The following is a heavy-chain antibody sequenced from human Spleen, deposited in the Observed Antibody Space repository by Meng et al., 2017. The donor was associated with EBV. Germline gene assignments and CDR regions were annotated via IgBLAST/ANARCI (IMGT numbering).Heavy chain of an antibody. D-gene: IGHD3-10*01. J-gene: IGHJ4*02. CDR2: MYYSGNT. CDR1: GCSVSSGSHY. Sequence: VQVQESRTGLVTPSATLSITCSVSGCSVSSGSHYWGWIRQPPGKGLEWIAYMYYSGNTNYNPSLRSRVTISVDTSKNQFSLKLKSVTAADTAVYYCARAQVRGVSAFDYWGQGTLVTVSS. V-gene: IGHV4-61*01. CDR3: ARAQVRGVSAFDY.